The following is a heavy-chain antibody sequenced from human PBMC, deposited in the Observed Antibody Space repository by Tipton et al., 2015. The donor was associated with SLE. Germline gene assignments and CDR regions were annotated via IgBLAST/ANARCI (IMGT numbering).Heavy chain of an antibody. D-gene: IGHD1-14*01. CDR2: INPGDSDT. Sequence: VQLVQSGAEVKKAGESLKISCKGSGYSFADYWIAWVRQMPGKGLEWMGIINPGDSDTRYSPSFHGQVTISADKSSNTAYVQWSSLKASDTAMYYCARSLRKNLYYFYGMDVWGQGTAVTVS. CDR1: GYSFADYW. J-gene: IGHJ6*02. V-gene: IGHV5-51*03. CDR3: ARSLRKNLYYFYGMDV.